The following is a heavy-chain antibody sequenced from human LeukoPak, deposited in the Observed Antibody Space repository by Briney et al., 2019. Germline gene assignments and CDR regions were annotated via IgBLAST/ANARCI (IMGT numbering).Heavy chain of an antibody. V-gene: IGHV3-15*01. J-gene: IGHJ6*02. CDR3: TTTYSSGWYGGDYYYGMDV. D-gene: IGHD6-19*01. CDR1: GFTFSNAW. Sequence: PGGSLRLSCAASGFTFSNAWMSWVCQAPGKGLEWVGRIKSKTDGGTTDYAAPVKGRFTISRDDSKNTLYLQMNSLKTEDTAVYYCTTTYSSGWYGGDYYYGMDVWGQGTTVTVSS. CDR2: IKSKTDGGTT.